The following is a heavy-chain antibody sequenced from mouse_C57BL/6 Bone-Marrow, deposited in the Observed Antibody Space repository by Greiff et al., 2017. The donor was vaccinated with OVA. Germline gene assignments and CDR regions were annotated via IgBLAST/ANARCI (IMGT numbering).Heavy chain of an antibody. J-gene: IGHJ1*03. CDR2: IYPRSGNT. Sequence: QVQLQQSGAELARPGASVKLSCKASGYTFTSYGISWVKQRTGQGLEWIGEIYPRSGNTYYNEKFKGKATLTADKSSSTAYMELRSLTSEDSAVYFCARERILLLRGDWYFDVWGTGTTVTVSS. D-gene: IGHD1-1*01. CDR3: ARERILLLRGDWYFDV. CDR1: GYTFTSYG. V-gene: IGHV1-81*01.